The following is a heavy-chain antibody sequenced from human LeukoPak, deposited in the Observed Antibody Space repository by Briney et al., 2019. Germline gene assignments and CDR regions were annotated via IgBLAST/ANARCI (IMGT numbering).Heavy chain of an antibody. Sequence: GASVKVSCKASGYTFTGYYMHWVRQAPAQGLEWMGWINPNSGGTNYVQKFQGRVTMTRDTSISTAYMELSRLRSDDTAVYYCARKGSTSYNWFDPWGQGTLVTVSS. CDR3: ARKGSTSYNWFDP. CDR1: GYTFTGYY. V-gene: IGHV1-2*02. J-gene: IGHJ5*02. D-gene: IGHD2-2*01. CDR2: INPNSGGT.